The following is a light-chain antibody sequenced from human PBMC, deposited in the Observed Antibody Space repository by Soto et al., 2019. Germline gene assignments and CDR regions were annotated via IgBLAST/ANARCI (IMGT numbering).Light chain of an antibody. J-gene: IGKJ1*01. CDR1: QSINNW. CDR3: QQYNSYST. V-gene: IGKV1-5*01. Sequence: DIHMTQSPSSLSAFVGDRVTITCRAGQSINNWLAWYQQKPGKAPKLLIYDASSLESGVPSRFSGSGSGTEFTLTISSLQPDDFATYYCQQYNSYSTFGQGTKVDIK. CDR2: DAS.